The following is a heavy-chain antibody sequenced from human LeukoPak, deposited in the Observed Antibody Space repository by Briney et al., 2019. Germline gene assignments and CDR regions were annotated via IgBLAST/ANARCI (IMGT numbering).Heavy chain of an antibody. Sequence: PGGSLRLSCAASGFTFSSYSMNWVRQAPGKGLEWVSSISSSSRYIYYADSMKGRFTISRDNAKNSLYLQMNSLRAEDTAVYYCARDEIGGSFEYWGQGTQVTVSS. J-gene: IGHJ4*02. D-gene: IGHD1-26*01. CDR3: ARDEIGGSFEY. CDR2: ISSSSRYI. V-gene: IGHV3-21*01. CDR1: GFTFSSYS.